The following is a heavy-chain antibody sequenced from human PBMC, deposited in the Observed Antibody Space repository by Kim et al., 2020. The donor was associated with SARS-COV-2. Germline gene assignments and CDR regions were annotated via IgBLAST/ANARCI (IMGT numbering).Heavy chain of an antibody. D-gene: IGHD3-22*01. J-gene: IGHJ4*02. Sequence: APKFQGRVTMTRDTSTSTVYMELSSLRSEDTAVYYCARALGDYYDKSFDYWGQGTLVTVSS. CDR3: ARALGDYYDKSFDY. V-gene: IGHV1-46*01.